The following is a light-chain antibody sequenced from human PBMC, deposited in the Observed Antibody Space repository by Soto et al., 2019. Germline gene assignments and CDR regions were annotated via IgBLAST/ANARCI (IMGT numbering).Light chain of an antibody. V-gene: IGKV3-20*01. Sequence: EIVLTQSPGTLSLSPGERATLSCRASQSVSSTYLAWYQQKPGQAPRLLIYGTSTRATGIPDRFSGSGSGTDFTLTISRLEPEDVAVFYCQQYDGSPTFGQGTKVDI. J-gene: IGKJ1*01. CDR2: GTS. CDR3: QQYDGSPT. CDR1: QSVSSTY.